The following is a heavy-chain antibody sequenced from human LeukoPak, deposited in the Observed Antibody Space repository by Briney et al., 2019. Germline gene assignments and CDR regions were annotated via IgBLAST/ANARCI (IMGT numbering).Heavy chain of an antibody. Sequence: GESLKISCKDSGYSFTTYWIGWVRQMPRKGLEWMGIIYPGDSDTRYSPSFQGQVTISADKSISTAYLQWSSLKASDTAMYYCARHLRSYYYDSSGYHDAFDIWGQGTMVTVSS. D-gene: IGHD3-22*01. CDR3: ARHLRSYYYDSSGYHDAFDI. J-gene: IGHJ3*02. CDR2: IYPGDSDT. V-gene: IGHV5-51*01. CDR1: GYSFTTYW.